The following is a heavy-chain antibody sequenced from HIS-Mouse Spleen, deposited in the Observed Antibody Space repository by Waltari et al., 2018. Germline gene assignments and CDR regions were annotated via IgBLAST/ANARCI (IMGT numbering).Heavy chain of an antibody. CDR3: ARASRDLLLPRYFDL. CDR1: GGSIRSYD. CDR2: IYYSGST. Sequence: QVQLQESGPGLVKPSETLSLTCPVSGGSIRSYDWSWIRQPPGKGLEWIGYIYYSGSTNYNPSLKSRVTISVDTSKNQFSLKLRSVTAADTAVYYCARASRDLLLPRYFDLWGRGTLVTVSS. J-gene: IGHJ2*01. V-gene: IGHV4-59*01.